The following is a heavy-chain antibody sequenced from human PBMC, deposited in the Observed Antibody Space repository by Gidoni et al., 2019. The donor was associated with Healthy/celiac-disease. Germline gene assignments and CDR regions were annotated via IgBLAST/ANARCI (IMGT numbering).Heavy chain of an antibody. V-gene: IGHV1-69*01. J-gene: IGHJ4*02. Sequence: QVQLVQSGAELTKPGSSVKVSCKASGGTFSSYAISWVRQAPGQGLEWMGGIIPIFGTANYAQKFQGRVTITADESTSTAYMELSSLRSEDTAVYYCARVPPGGAVAGYFDYWGQGTLVTVSS. CDR1: GGTFSSYA. CDR3: ARVPPGGAVAGYFDY. CDR2: IIPIFGTA. D-gene: IGHD6-19*01.